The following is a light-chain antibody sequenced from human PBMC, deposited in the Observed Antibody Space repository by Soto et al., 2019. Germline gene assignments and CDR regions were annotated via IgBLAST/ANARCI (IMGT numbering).Light chain of an antibody. CDR3: QQLNSSPIP. Sequence: IQLTQSPXSXXASVXXXVXXXXXXXXXXANFLAWYQQKPGKAPKLLIYGASTLQSGVPSRFSGSGSGTDFTLTISSLQPEDFATYYCQQLNSSPIPFGPGTKVHIK. J-gene: IGKJ3*01. V-gene: IGKV1-9*01. CDR1: XXXANF. CDR2: GAS.